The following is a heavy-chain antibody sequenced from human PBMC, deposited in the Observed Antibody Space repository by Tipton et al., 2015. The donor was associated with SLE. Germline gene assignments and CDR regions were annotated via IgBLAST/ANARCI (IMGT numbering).Heavy chain of an antibody. Sequence: SLRLSCAASGFTFSNYNMNWVRQAPGKGLEWVSVIYSGHTTHYADSVKGRFTISRDNSKNTLYLQMNSLRGDDTAVYFCARDFVGAIDSWGQGALVTVSS. CDR1: GFTFSNYN. CDR2: IYSGHTT. V-gene: IGHV3-23*03. J-gene: IGHJ4*02. D-gene: IGHD1-26*01. CDR3: ARDFVGAIDS.